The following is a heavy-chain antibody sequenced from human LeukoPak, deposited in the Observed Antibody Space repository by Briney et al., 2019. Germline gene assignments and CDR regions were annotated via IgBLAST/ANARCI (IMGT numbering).Heavy chain of an antibody. J-gene: IGHJ6*02. V-gene: IGHV3-23*01. CDR2: ISGSGGST. D-gene: IGHD5-18*01. CDR1: GFTFSSYA. Sequence: PPGGSLRLSCAASGFTFSSYAMSWVRQAPGKGLEWVSAISGSGGSTYYADSVKGRFTISRDNSKNTLYLQMNSLRAEDTAVYYCANIKYSYGYHGMDVWGQGTTVTVSS. CDR3: ANIKYSYGYHGMDV.